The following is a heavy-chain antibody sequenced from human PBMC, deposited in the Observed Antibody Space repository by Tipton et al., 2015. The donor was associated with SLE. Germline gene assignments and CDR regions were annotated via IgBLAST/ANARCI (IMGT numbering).Heavy chain of an antibody. CDR1: GFIFSSSW. V-gene: IGHV3-23*01. CDR2: ITDSGYST. Sequence: SLRLSCAASGFIFSSSWMHWVRQAPGKGLEWVSAITDSGYSTYYADSVKGRFTISRDNSKNTLYLQMDSLRAEDTAVYYCAKGSASSRPYYFDYWGQGTLVTVAS. J-gene: IGHJ4*02. CDR3: AKGSASSRPYYFDY. D-gene: IGHD6-6*01.